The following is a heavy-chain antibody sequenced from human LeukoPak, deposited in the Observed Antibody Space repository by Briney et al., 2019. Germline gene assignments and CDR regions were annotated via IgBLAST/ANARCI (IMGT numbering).Heavy chain of an antibody. Sequence: PGGPLDPSFPPPGLTFRAIPIAWFPRAPGKGWGWVSAISGSGGSTYYADSVKGRFTISIDNSKNTLYLQMNSLRAEDTAVYYCAKDTYNTWFDPWGQGTLVTVSS. J-gene: IGHJ5*02. CDR3: AKDTYNTWFDP. CDR2: ISGSGGST. CDR1: GLTFRAIP. D-gene: IGHD2/OR15-2a*01. V-gene: IGHV3-23*01.